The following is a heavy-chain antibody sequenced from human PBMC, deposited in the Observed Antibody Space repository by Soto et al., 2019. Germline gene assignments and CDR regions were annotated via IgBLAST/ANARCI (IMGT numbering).Heavy chain of an antibody. J-gene: IGHJ4*02. CDR1: GDSMTKYY. CDR3: ARTVGAAYYFDF. Sequence: QVQLQESGPGLVKPSETLSLTCTVSGDSMTKYYWSWIRQPAGKGLEWIGRIYTSGSTNSNPSLNSRVTMSIDTANNHFALKLKSVTAADTAVYYWARTVGAAYYFDFWGQGALVTVSS. V-gene: IGHV4-4*07. CDR2: IYTSGST. D-gene: IGHD1-26*01.